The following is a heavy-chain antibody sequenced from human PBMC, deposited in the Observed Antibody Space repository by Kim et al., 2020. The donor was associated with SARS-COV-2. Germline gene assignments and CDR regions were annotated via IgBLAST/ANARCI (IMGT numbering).Heavy chain of an antibody. CDR2: IYYTGNT. J-gene: IGHJ5*02. V-gene: IGHV4-39*01. D-gene: IGHD3-22*01. Sequence: SETLSLTCTVSGGSISSSSYYWGWIRQPPGKGLEWIGSIYYTGNTYYNPSLKSRVTISVDTSKNQFSLRLSSVTAADTAVYYCARHELIVVTLGFDPWGQGTLVTVSS. CDR3: ARHELIVVTLGFDP. CDR1: GGSISSSSYY.